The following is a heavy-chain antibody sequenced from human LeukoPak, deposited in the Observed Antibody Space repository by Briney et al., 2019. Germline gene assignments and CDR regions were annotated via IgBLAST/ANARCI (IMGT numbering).Heavy chain of an antibody. CDR1: GGTFSSYA. J-gene: IGHJ5*01. V-gene: IGHV1-69*04. CDR2: IIPILGIA. CDR3: ARGGSGSLWNWFDS. Sequence: ASVKVSCKASGGTFSSYAISWVRQAPGQGLEWMGRIIPILGIANYAQKFQGRVTITADKSTSTAYMELSSLRSEDTAVYYCARGGSGSLWNWFDSWGQGTLVTVSS. D-gene: IGHD3-10*01.